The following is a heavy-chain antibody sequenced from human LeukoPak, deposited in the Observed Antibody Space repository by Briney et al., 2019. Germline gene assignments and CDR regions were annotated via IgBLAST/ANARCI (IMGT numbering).Heavy chain of an antibody. CDR1: GFTFNNYW. V-gene: IGHV3-7*01. CDR3: ARDREGVRVAGRRGFDY. D-gene: IGHD6-19*01. CDR2: IKQDGSEK. J-gene: IGHJ4*02. Sequence: PGGSLRLSCAVSGFTFNNYWMNWVRQAPGRGLEWVANIKQDGSEKYYVDSVKGRFTISRDNAKNSLYLQMNSLRAEDTAVYYCARDREGVRVAGRRGFDYWGQGTLVTVSS.